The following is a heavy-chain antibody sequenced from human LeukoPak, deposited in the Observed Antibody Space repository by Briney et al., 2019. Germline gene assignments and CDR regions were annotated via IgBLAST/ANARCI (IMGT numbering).Heavy chain of an antibody. CDR3: ARGSNSGYYSEEFDY. CDR2: INPSGGST. V-gene: IGHV1-46*01. CDR1: GYTFTGYY. J-gene: IGHJ4*02. D-gene: IGHD3-22*01. Sequence: EASVKVSCKASGYTFTGYYMHWVRQAPGQGLEWMGIINPSGGSTSYAQKFQGRVTMTRDTSTSTVYMELSSLRSEDTAVYYCARGSNSGYYSEEFDYWGQGTLVTVSS.